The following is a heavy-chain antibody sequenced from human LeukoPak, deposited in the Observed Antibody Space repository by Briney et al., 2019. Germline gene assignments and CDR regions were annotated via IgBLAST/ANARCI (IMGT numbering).Heavy chain of an antibody. D-gene: IGHD3-9*01. CDR2: ISSSSSYT. V-gene: IGHV3-11*06. Sequence: GGSLRLSCAASGFTFSDYYMSWIRQAPGKGLEWVSYISSSSSYTNYADSVKGRFTISRDNAKNSLYLQMNSLRAEDTAVYYCASSDILTGYYTAIFDYWGQGTLVTVSS. J-gene: IGHJ4*02. CDR3: ASSDILTGYYTAIFDY. CDR1: GFTFSDYY.